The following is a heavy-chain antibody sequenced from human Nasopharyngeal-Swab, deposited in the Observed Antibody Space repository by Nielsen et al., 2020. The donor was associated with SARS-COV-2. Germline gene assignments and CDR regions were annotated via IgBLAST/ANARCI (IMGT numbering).Heavy chain of an antibody. V-gene: IGHV3-72*01. CDR3: AKDRGYSGYNDY. Sequence: GESLKISCSVSGFILSDQYMDWVRQAPGKGLEWVGRSRKTANSYTTEYAASVKGRFGISRDNSKNTLYLQMNSLRADDTALYFCAKDRGYSGYNDYWGQGTLVTVSS. J-gene: IGHJ4*02. CDR1: GFILSDQY. D-gene: IGHD5-12*01. CDR2: SRKTANSYTT.